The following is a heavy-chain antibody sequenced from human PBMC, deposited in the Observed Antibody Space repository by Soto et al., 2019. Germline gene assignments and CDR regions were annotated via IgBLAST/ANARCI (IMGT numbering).Heavy chain of an antibody. CDR2: NYYSGNT. D-gene: IGHD2-15*01. CDR3: ARQWSNGGGCSAFDV. Sequence: SETLSLTCTVSGDSITSSHYSWAWIRQPPGKGLEWIGYNYYSGNTYYNPSLKSRVTISVDTSKNQFSLRLTSVTAADTAVYYCARQWSNGGGCSAFDVWVQGTMVTVSS. CDR1: GDSITSSHYS. V-gene: IGHV4-39*01. J-gene: IGHJ3*01.